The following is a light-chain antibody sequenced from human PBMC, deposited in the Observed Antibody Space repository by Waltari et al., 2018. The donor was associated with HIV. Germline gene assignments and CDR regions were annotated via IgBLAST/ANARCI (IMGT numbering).Light chain of an antibody. J-gene: IGKJ5*01. V-gene: IGKV1-17*01. CDR1: QAILNH. CDR2: SAS. Sequence: DIQMTQSPSSLSASVGDRVTITCRPSQAILNHLGWFQQKPGTAPKRLIYSASSLESWVPSRFSGSGSWTEFTLTNSSLQPEDFATYYCVQYNSYPPITFGQETRLEIK. CDR3: VQYNSYPPIT.